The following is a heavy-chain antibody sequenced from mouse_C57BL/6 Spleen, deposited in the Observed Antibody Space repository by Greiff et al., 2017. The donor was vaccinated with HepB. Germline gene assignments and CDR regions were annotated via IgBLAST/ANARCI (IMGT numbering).Heavy chain of an antibody. V-gene: IGHV1-82*01. J-gene: IGHJ1*03. D-gene: IGHD2-4*01. CDR1: GYAFSSSW. CDR2: IYPGDGDT. Sequence: QVQLKESGPELVKPGASVKISCKASGYAFSSSWMNWVKQRPGKGLEWIGRIYPGDGDTNYNGKFKGKATLTADKSSSTAYMQLSSLTSEDSAVYFCARYDYELVDVWGTGTTVTVSS. CDR3: ARYDYELVDV.